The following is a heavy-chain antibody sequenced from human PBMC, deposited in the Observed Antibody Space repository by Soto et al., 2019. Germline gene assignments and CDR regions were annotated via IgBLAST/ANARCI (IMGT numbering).Heavy chain of an antibody. Sequence: GGSLRLSCAASGFTVSSNYMSWVRQAPGKGLEWVSVIYSGGSTYYADSVKGRFTISRDNSKNTLYLQMNSLRAEDTAVYYCGRDAGYYYDSSGYPNFDYWGQGTLVTVSS. CDR3: GRDAGYYYDSSGYPNFDY. D-gene: IGHD3-22*01. J-gene: IGHJ4*02. CDR1: GFTVSSNY. V-gene: IGHV3-53*01. CDR2: IYSGGST.